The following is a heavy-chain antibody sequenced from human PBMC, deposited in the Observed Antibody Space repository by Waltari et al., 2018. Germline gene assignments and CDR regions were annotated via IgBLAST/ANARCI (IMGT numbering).Heavy chain of an antibody. CDR1: GGSFSGYY. D-gene: IGHD3-10*01. CDR2: INHSGST. J-gene: IGHJ6*03. V-gene: IGHV4-34*01. Sequence: QVQLQQWGAGLLKPSETLSLTCAVYGGSFSGYYWSWIRQPPGKGLEWIGEINHSGSTNYNPSLKSRVTISVDTSKNQFSLKLSSVTAADTAVYYCARGRVLWFGELLSYYYYYMDVWGKGTTVTVSS. CDR3: ARGRVLWFGELLSYYYYYMDV.